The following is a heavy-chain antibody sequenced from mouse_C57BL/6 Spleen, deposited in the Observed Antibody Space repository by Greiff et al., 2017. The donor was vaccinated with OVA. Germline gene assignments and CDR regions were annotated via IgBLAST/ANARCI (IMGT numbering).Heavy chain of an antibody. Sequence: EVQLQQSGPGLVKPSQSLSLTCSVTGYSITSGYYWNWIRQFPGNKLEWMGYISYDGSNNYNPSLKNRISITRDTSKNQFFLKLNSVTTEDTATYYCARDDDYYGSSPDYWGQGTTLTVSS. CDR2: ISYDGSN. V-gene: IGHV3-6*01. CDR3: ARDDDYYGSSPDY. J-gene: IGHJ2*01. CDR1: GYSITSGYY. D-gene: IGHD1-1*01.